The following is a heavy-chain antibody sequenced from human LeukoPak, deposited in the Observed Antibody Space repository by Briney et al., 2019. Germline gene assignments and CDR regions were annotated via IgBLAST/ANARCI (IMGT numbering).Heavy chain of an antibody. Sequence: GASVKVSCKASGYTFTSYYMHWVRQAPGQGLEWMGIINPSGGSTSYAQKFQGRVTMTRDTSTSTVYMELSSLRSEDTAVYYCARDVLGYCSGGSCYRSVSWFDPWGQGTLVTVSS. D-gene: IGHD2-15*01. J-gene: IGHJ5*02. CDR3: ARDVLGYCSGGSCYRSVSWFDP. CDR1: GYTFTSYY. V-gene: IGHV1-46*01. CDR2: INPSGGST.